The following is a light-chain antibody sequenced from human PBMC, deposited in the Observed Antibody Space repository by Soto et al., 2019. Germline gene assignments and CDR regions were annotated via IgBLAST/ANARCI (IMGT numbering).Light chain of an antibody. J-gene: IGKJ1*01. Sequence: IQMTQSPSLLSASTGDRVTISCRVSQGISSYLAWYQQKPGKAPELLIYAASTLQSGVPSRFSGSGSGTDFTLTISCLQSEDFATYYCQQYHSFPRTFGQGTKVEIK. CDR3: QQYHSFPRT. CDR1: QGISSY. CDR2: AAS. V-gene: IGKV1D-8*01.